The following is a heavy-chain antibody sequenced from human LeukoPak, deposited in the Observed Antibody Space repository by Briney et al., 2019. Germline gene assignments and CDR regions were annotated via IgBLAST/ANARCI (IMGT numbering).Heavy chain of an antibody. V-gene: IGHV4-34*01. D-gene: IGHD4-23*01. J-gene: IGHJ3*02. CDR3: SRGCVGGDAFDI. Sequence: PSETLSLTCAVYGGSFSGYYWSWIRQPPGKGLEWIGEINHSGSTNYNPSLKSRVTISVDTSKNQFSLKLSSVTAADTAVYYCSRGCVGGDAFDIWGHATMISVSS. CDR1: GGSFSGYY. CDR2: INHSGST.